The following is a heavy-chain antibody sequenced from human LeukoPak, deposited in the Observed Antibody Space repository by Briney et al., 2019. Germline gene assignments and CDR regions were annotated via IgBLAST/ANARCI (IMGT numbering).Heavy chain of an antibody. CDR3: AKTVGELVVDY. Sequence: GRSLRLSCAASGFTFSNYGMHWVRQAPGKGLEWLAVVWYDDAVKNYADSVKGRFTISRDNSKNTLYLQMNSLRAEDTTVYYCAKTVGELVVDYWGQGTLVTVSS. CDR2: VWYDDAVK. J-gene: IGHJ4*02. D-gene: IGHD6-6*01. V-gene: IGHV3-33*06. CDR1: GFTFSNYG.